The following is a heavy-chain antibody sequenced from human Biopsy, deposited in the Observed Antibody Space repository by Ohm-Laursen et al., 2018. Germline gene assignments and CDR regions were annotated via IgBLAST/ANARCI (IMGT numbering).Heavy chain of an antibody. Sequence: ASVKVSCKASGYTFTGYHVHWVRQAPGQGLEWMGWINAKTGDTNYAQKFQGRVTMTRDTSISTTYMELRRLTSDGTAVFYCARELGDFWGGRQFDFWGQGTLVTVSS. D-gene: IGHD3-3*01. V-gene: IGHV1-2*02. J-gene: IGHJ5*01. CDR1: GYTFTGYH. CDR2: INAKTGDT. CDR3: ARELGDFWGGRQFDF.